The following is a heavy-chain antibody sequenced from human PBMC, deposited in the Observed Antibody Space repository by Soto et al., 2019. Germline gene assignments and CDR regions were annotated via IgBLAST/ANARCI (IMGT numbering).Heavy chain of an antibody. CDR1: GGSFSSYA. CDR2: IIPIFGTA. D-gene: IGHD6-19*01. CDR3: ARAGPVAGNHAFDI. V-gene: IGHV1-69*06. J-gene: IGHJ3*02. Sequence: QVQLVQSGAEVKKPGSSVKVSCKASGGSFSSYAISWVRQAPVQGLEWMGGIIPIFGTATYAQKFQGRVTIIADKSTSTAYMELSSLRSEDTAVYYCARAGPVAGNHAFDIWGLGTLVTVSS.